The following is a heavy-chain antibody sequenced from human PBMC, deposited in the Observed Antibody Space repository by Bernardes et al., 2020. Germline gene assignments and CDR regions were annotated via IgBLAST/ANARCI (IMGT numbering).Heavy chain of an antibody. J-gene: IGHJ4*02. CDR1: GFTFKSYW. V-gene: IGHV3-7*01. CDR2: IKHDGSEK. Sequence: GGSLRLSCAASGFTFKSYWMAWVRQAPGKGLEWVANIKHDGSEKNYLDSVKGRFTISRDNDKNSVFLQLNSLRAEDTAVYYCVRDAYNYGSWRPLRYWGQGTLVAVSS. D-gene: IGHD5-18*01. CDR3: VRDAYNYGSWRPLRY.